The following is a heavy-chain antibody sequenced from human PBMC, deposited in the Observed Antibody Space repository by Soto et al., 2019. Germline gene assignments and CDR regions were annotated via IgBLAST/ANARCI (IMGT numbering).Heavy chain of an antibody. CDR1: GGSISSGGYS. CDR3: ARVPDY. J-gene: IGHJ4*02. CDR2: MHHSGST. Sequence: QLQLQESGSGLVKPSQTLSLTCAVSGGSISSGGYSWSWIRQPPGKGLEWIGYMHHSGSTYYKPSLTSRVTISIDRSKNQFSLKLSSVTAADTAVYSCARVPDYWGQGILVTVSS. D-gene: IGHD2-2*01. V-gene: IGHV4-30-2*01.